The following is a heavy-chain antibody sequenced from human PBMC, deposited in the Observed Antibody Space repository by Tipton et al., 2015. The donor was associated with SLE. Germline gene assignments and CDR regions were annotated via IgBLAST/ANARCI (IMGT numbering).Heavy chain of an antibody. J-gene: IGHJ3*02. V-gene: IGHV4-34*01. D-gene: IGHD6-6*01. CDR1: GGSFSTYY. CDR3: ARGKGIAGRPGDAFDI. Sequence: TLSLTCAVYGGSFSTYYWGWIRQPPGKGLEWIGEINHSGSTNYSPSLKSRGTISVDMSKKQVSLRLTSVTAADTAVYFCARGKGIAGRPGDAFDIWGQGTVVTVSS. CDR2: INHSGST.